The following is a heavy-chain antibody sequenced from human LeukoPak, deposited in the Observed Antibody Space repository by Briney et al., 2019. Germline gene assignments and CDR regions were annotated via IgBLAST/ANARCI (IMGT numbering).Heavy chain of an antibody. J-gene: IGHJ6*02. CDR2: IKQDGSEK. V-gene: IGHV3-7*03. D-gene: IGHD2-2*01. Sequence: GGSLRLSCAASGFTFSSYWMSWVRQAPGKGLEWVANIKQDGSEKYYVDSVKGRFTLSRDNAKNSLYLQMNSLRTEDTALYYCARDFCTGCNYYFYGMDVWGRGTTVTVSS. CDR1: GFTFSSYW. CDR3: ARDFCTGCNYYFYGMDV.